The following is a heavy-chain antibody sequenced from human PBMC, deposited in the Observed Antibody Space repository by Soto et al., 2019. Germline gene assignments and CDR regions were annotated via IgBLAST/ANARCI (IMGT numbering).Heavy chain of an antibody. Sequence: QVQLQESGPGLIKPSQTLSLTCTVSGNSISSGDHYWSWIRQPPGKGREWIGFIHHSGNTYYSPSLQSRAIISVDTSKNKVSLRLNDVSAADTAVYYCVRAVTMIRGVIIAPYFDYLGQGTLVTVSS. V-gene: IGHV4-30-4*01. J-gene: IGHJ4*02. CDR3: VRAVTMIRGVIIAPYFDY. CDR2: IHHSGNT. D-gene: IGHD3-10*01. CDR1: GNSISSGDHY.